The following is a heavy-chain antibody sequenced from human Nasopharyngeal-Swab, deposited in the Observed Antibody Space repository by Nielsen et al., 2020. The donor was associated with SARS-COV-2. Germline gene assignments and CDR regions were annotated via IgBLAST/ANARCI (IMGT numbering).Heavy chain of an antibody. Sequence: LQGPREGVEWVLVIYSGGSTYYADSVKCRFIISRDNSKNTLYLQMNSLRAEDTAVYYCAREPSYYGSGSSPRGYYYYGMDVWGQGTTVTVSS. D-gene: IGHD3-10*01. V-gene: IGHV3-53*01. CDR3: AREPSYYGSGSSPRGYYYYGMDV. CDR2: IYSGGST. J-gene: IGHJ6*02.